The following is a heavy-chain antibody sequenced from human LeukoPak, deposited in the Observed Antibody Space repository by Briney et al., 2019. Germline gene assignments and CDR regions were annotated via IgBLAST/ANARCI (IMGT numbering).Heavy chain of an antibody. J-gene: IGHJ4*02. V-gene: IGHV4-39*07. CDR1: GGSISSSSYY. CDR3: ARGDSSSLIDY. D-gene: IGHD6-13*01. CDR2: INHSGST. Sequence: SETLSLTCTVSGGSISSSSYYWGWIRQPPGKGLEWIGEINHSGSTNYNPSLKSRVTISVDTSKNQFSLKLSSVTAADTAVYYCARGDSSSLIDYWGQGTLVTVSS.